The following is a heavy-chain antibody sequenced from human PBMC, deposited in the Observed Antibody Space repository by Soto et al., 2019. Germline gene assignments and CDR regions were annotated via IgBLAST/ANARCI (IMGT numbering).Heavy chain of an antibody. D-gene: IGHD5-18*01. CDR3: ARDQDTAMVLAY. CDR2: INPSGGST. J-gene: IGHJ4*02. Sequence: ASVKVSCKASGYTFTGYYMHWVRQAPGQGLEWMGIINPSGGSTSYAQKLQGRVTMTTDTSTSTAYMELRSLRSDDTAVYYCARDQDTAMVLAYWGQGTMVAASS. V-gene: IGHV1-46*01. CDR1: GYTFTGYY.